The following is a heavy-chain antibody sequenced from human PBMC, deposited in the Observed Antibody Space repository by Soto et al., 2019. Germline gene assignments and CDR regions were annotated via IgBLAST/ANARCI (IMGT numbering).Heavy chain of an antibody. V-gene: IGHV4-34*01. CDR2: INHSGIT. CDR1: GGSFSGYY. D-gene: IGHD3-9*01. Sequence: SETLSLTCAVYGGSFSGYYLSWIRQPPGKGLEWIGEINHSGITNYNPSLKSRVTISVDTSKNQFSLKLSSVTAADTAVYYCARGRPTTGYFDWSYYFDYWGQGTLVTVSS. J-gene: IGHJ4*02. CDR3: ARGRPTTGYFDWSYYFDY.